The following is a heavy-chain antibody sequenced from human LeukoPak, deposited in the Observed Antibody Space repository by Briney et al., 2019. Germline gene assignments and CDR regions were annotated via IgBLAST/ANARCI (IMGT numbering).Heavy chain of an antibody. D-gene: IGHD6-19*01. CDR2: INPNSGGT. J-gene: IGHJ4*02. V-gene: IGHV1-2*02. CDR1: GYTFTGYF. CDR3: ARGPIAVAGNASWDY. Sequence: ASVKVSCKASGYTFTGYFIHWVRQAPGQGLEWMGWINPNSGGTSYAQKFQGRVTMTTDTSISTAYMELSSLRSDDTAVYYCARGPIAVAGNASWDYWGQGTLVTVSS.